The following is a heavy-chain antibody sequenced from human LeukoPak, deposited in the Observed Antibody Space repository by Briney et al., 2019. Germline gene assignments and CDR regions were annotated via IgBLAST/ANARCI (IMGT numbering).Heavy chain of an antibody. CDR3: ARDNGRNGFDI. Sequence: GGSLRLSCAASGFTFSSYWMHWVRQAPGKGLVWVSRISSDGSRISYADSVKGRFTISRDDAKKTLDLQMNSLRAEDTAVYFCARDNGRNGFDIWGQGTMVTVSS. J-gene: IGHJ3*02. CDR1: GFTFSSYW. CDR2: ISSDGSRI. V-gene: IGHV3-74*01.